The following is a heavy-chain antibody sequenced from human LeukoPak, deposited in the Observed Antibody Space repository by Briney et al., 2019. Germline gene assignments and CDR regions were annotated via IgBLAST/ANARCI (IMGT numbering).Heavy chain of an antibody. CDR2: IIPIFGTA. V-gene: IGHV1-69*13. CDR3: ARVPTYYYDSSGYYPLYYFDY. D-gene: IGHD3-22*01. J-gene: IGHJ4*02. CDR1: GYTFTGYY. Sequence: ASVKVSCKASGYTFTGYYMHWVRQAPGQGLEWMGGIIPIFGTANYAQKFQGRVTITADESTSTAYMELSSLRSEDTAVYYCARVPTYYYDSSGYYPLYYFDYWGQGTLVTVSS.